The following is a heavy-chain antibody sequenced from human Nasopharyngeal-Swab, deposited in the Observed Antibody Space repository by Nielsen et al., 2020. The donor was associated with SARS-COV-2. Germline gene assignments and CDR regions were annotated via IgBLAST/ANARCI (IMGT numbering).Heavy chain of an antibody. V-gene: IGHV3-23*01. J-gene: IGHJ3*02. Sequence: GGSLRLSCVASGFTFSSYAMSWVRQGPGKGLEWVSAISGSGCSSSYADSVKGRFTISRDNSKNTLYLQINSLRAEDTAVYYCAKDRVPMIVVVIPYAFDIWGQGTMVTVSS. CDR3: AKDRVPMIVVVIPYAFDI. D-gene: IGHD3-22*01. CDR1: GFTFSSYA. CDR2: ISGSGCSS.